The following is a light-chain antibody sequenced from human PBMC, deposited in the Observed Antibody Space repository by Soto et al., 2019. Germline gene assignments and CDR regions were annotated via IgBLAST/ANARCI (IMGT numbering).Light chain of an antibody. CDR2: WAS. Sequence: DNVMTQSPDSLAVSLGERATINCKSSQSVLYSSNNKNYLAWYQQKPGQPPKLLIYWASTRESGVPDRFSGSASGTDFTLTISSLQAEDVAVYYCQQYYSTRTFGQGTKVDIK. CDR3: QQYYSTRT. CDR1: QSVLYSSNNKNY. V-gene: IGKV4-1*01. J-gene: IGKJ1*01.